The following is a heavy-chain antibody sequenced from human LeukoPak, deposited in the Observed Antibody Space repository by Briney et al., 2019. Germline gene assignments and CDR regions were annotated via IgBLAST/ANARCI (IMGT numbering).Heavy chain of an antibody. CDR3: AKGDDDSSGYSDY. D-gene: IGHD3-22*01. CDR1: EFSFSNAW. Sequence: GGSLRLSCAASEFSFSNAWMSWVRQAPGKGLEWVSAISGSGGSTYYADSVKGRFTITRDNSKNTLYLQMNSLRAEDTAVYYCAKGDDDSSGYSDYWGQGTLVTVSS. J-gene: IGHJ4*02. CDR2: ISGSGGST. V-gene: IGHV3-23*01.